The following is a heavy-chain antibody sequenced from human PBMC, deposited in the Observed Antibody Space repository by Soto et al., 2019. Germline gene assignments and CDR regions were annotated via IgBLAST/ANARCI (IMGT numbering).Heavy chain of an antibody. CDR2: ISGSGGST. CDR3: AKDKRRFRWPYDC. D-gene: IGHD2-15*01. CDR1: EFTFSNYA. J-gene: IGHJ4*02. Sequence: HPGGSLRLSCAASEFTFSNYAMSWVRQAPGKGLEWVSAISGSGGSTYYADSVKGRFTISRDNSKNTLYLQMNSLRAEDTAVYYCAKDKRRFRWPYDCWGQGTLVTVSS. V-gene: IGHV3-23*01.